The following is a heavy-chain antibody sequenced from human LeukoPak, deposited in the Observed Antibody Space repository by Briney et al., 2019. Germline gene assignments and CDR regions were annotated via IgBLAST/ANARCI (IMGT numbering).Heavy chain of an antibody. Sequence: PSETLSLTCTVSGGSISSYYWSWIRQPAGKGLEWIGRIYTSGSTNYNPSLKSRVTMSVDASKNQFSLKLSSVTAADTAVYYCERDVIGYCSSTSCSGWFDPWGQGTLVTVSS. J-gene: IGHJ5*02. CDR3: ERDVIGYCSSTSCSGWFDP. CDR1: GGSISSYY. CDR2: IYTSGST. V-gene: IGHV4-4*07. D-gene: IGHD2-2*01.